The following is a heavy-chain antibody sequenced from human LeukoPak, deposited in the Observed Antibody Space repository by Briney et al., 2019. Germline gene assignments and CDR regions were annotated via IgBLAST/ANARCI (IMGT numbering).Heavy chain of an antibody. CDR3: ARQSKLELLLGVYYFDY. CDR1: GFTFSSYG. CDR2: ISYDGSNK. Sequence: GRSQRLSCAASGFTFSSYGMHWVRQAPGKGLEWVAVISYDGSNKYYADSVKGRFTISRDNSKNTLYLQMNSLRAEDTAVYYCARQSKLELLLGVYYFDYWGQGTLVTVSS. V-gene: IGHV3-30*03. J-gene: IGHJ4*02. D-gene: IGHD1-7*01.